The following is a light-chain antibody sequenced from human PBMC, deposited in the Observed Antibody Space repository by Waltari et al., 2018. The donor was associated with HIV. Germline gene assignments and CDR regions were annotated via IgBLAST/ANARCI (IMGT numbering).Light chain of an antibody. CDR3: MQSIQVLGT. J-gene: IGKJ2*01. CDR2: EVS. Sequence: IVMTQTPISLSVTPGQPASISCRSSHSLLHSDGKTYLYWFLQKSGLPPQLLIYEVSNRFSGVPDRFSGSGSGKNFTLTISRVEAEDVGLYYCMQSIQVLGTFGRGTKLEIK. CDR1: HSLLHSDGKTY. V-gene: IGKV2D-29*01.